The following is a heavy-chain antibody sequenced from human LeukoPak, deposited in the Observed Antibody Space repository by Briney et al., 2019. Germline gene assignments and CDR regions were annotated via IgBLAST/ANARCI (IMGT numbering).Heavy chain of an antibody. CDR1: GGTFSSYA. Sequence: SVKVSCKASGGTFSSYAISWVRQAPGQRREWIGRIIPILGIANYAQKYQGRVTITADKSTSPAYMELSSLRSEDTAVYYCARGSYTVTTHGYYYGMDVWGQGTTVTVSS. CDR2: IIPILGIA. D-gene: IGHD4-17*01. V-gene: IGHV1-69*04. CDR3: ARGSYTVTTHGYYYGMDV. J-gene: IGHJ6*02.